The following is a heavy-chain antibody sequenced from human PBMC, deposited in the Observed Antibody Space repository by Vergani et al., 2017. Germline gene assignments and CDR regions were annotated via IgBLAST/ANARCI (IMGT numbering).Heavy chain of an antibody. J-gene: IGHJ4*02. Sequence: EVQLLQSEGAVVQPGGSLRLSCVVSGFTFSSHAMGWVRQGHGQGLEWVSSIKNTGDSTHYANSVKGRFTISRDNSKNTLYLQMNSLRVEDTTVEYCGGGSDNFNWGQETMVTVSS. CDR1: GFTFSSHA. CDR2: IKNTGDST. CDR3: GGGSDNFN. V-gene: IGHV3-23*01. D-gene: IGHD4-23*01.